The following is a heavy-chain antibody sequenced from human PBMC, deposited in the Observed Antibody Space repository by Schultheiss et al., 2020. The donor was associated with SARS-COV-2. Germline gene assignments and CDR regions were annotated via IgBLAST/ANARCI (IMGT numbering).Heavy chain of an antibody. CDR1: GFTFSSYA. Sequence: GGSLRLSCAASGFTFSSYAMSWVRQAPGKGLEWVGRIKSKTDGGTTDYAAPVKGRFTISRDDSKNTAYLQMNSLKTEDTAVYYCASSPGGRWDDAFDIWGQGTMVTVS. CDR3: ASSPGGRWDDAFDI. CDR2: IKSKTDGGTT. V-gene: IGHV3-15*01. D-gene: IGHD5-24*01. J-gene: IGHJ3*02.